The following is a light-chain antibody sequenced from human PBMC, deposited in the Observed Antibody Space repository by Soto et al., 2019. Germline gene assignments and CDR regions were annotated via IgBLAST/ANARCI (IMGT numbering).Light chain of an antibody. J-gene: IGKJ2*01. CDR1: QSVSSSF. CDR3: QQYGNSPYT. Sequence: EIVLTQSPGTLSLSPGERATLSCRASQSVSSSFLAWYQQKPGQAPRLLFYGASRRATGIPDRFSGSGSGTDFTLTLSRLEPEDFAVYYCQQYGNSPYTFGQGTKLEIK. V-gene: IGKV3-20*01. CDR2: GAS.